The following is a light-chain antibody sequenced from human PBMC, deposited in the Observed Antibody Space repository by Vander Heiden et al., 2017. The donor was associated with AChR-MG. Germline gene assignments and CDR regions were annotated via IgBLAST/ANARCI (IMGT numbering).Light chain of an antibody. CDR1: SSNIGAGYD. CDR2: GNS. Sequence: QPVLTQPPSVSGDPGQRVPVSCTGSSSNIGAGYDVHWYQQLPGTAPKLLISGNSNRPSGVPDRFSGSKSGTSASLAITGLQAEDEADYYCQSYDSGLSVVFGGGTKLTVL. CDR3: QSYDSGLSVV. J-gene: IGLJ2*01. V-gene: IGLV1-40*01.